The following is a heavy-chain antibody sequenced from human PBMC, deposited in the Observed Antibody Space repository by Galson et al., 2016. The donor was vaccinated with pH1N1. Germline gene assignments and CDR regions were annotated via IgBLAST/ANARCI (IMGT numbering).Heavy chain of an antibody. CDR3: LRHPRFSSRRAVDFDY. V-gene: IGHV4-39*01. CDR2: IYYSGIT. J-gene: IGHJ4*02. CDR1: GGSTKSSAYY. Sequence: SETLSLTCSVSGGSTKSSAYYWGWVRQPPGKGLEWIASIYYSGITYYKASLKSRLLISVDTSKNQFSLRLTSVTAADTAVYYGLRHPRFSSRRAVDFDYWGQGIQVIVSS.